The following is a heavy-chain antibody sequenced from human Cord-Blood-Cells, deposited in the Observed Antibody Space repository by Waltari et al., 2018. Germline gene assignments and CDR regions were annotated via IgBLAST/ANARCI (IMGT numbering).Heavy chain of an antibody. D-gene: IGHD6-19*01. Sequence: QVQLVQSGAEVKKPGSSVKVSCKASGGTFSSYAISWVRQAPGQGLEWMGGIIRIFGTANSAQKLQGRVTSTADESTGTAYMELSSLRSEDTAVYYCARGRGIAVADFDYWGQGTLVTVSS. CDR1: GGTFSSYA. V-gene: IGHV1-69*12. CDR3: ARGRGIAVADFDY. J-gene: IGHJ4*02. CDR2: IIRIFGTA.